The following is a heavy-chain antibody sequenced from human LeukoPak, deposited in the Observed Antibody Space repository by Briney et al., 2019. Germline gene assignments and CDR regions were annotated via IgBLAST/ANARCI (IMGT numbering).Heavy chain of an antibody. CDR2: IRSKANSYAA. V-gene: IGHV3-73*01. Sequence: GGSLRLSCADSGFTFSGSAMHWVRQASGKGLEWVGRIRSKANSYAAAYAASVKGRFTISRDDSKNTAYLQMNSLKTEDTAVYYCTRRAASGSYLGDAFDIWGQGTMVTVSS. D-gene: IGHD1-26*01. CDR3: TRRAASGSYLGDAFDI. J-gene: IGHJ3*02. CDR1: GFTFSGSA.